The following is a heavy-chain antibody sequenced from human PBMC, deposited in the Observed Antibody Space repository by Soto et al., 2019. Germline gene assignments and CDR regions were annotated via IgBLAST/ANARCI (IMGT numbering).Heavy chain of an antibody. CDR2: IWYDGSNK. CDR3: ARGSPYGDNCDY. J-gene: IGHJ4*02. Sequence: GGSLRLSCAASGFTFSSYGMHWVRQAPGKGLEWVAVIWYDGSNKYYADSVKGRFTISRDNSKNTLYLQMNSLRAEDTAVYYCARGSPYGDNCDYWGQGTLVTVSS. V-gene: IGHV3-33*01. CDR1: GFTFSSYG. D-gene: IGHD4-17*01.